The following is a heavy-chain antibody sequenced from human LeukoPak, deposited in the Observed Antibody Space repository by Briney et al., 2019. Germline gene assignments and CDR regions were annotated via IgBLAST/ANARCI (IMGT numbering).Heavy chain of an antibody. J-gene: IGHJ4*02. V-gene: IGHV1-69*04. Sequence: SVKVPCKASVGTFSSYAISWVRQAPGRGLEWMGRIIPILGIANYAQKFQGRVTITADKSTSTAYMELSSLRSEDTAVYYCASPYYYDSSGHSEFGYWGQGTLVTVSS. CDR3: ASPYYYDSSGHSEFGY. CDR2: IIPILGIA. CDR1: VGTFSSYA. D-gene: IGHD3-22*01.